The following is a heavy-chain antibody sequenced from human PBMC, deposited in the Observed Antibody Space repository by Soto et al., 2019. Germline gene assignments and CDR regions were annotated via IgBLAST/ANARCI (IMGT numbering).Heavy chain of an antibody. D-gene: IGHD3-22*01. CDR2: ISYDGSNK. Sequence: SLRLSCAASGFTFSSYGMHWVRQAPGKGLEWVAVISYDGSNKYYADSVKGRFTISRDNSKNTLYLQMNSLRAEDTAVYYCAKGRYYLFDYWGQGTLVTVSS. CDR1: GFTFSSYG. CDR3: AKGRYYLFDY. V-gene: IGHV3-30*18. J-gene: IGHJ4*02.